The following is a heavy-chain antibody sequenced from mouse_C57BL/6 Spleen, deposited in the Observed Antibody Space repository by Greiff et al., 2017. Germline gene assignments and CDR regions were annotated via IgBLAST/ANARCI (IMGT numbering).Heavy chain of an antibody. CDR3: SRDRGLLDYFDY. CDR1: GYHITSGYY. D-gene: IGHD2-3*01. J-gene: IGHJ2*01. V-gene: IGHV3-6*01. Sequence: EVKLLESGPGLVKPSQSLSLSCSVTGYHITSGYYWNLIRQFPGNKLEWMGSIRYDGSNKYNPSLKNRISITRDTSKNQFYLKLNSVTTEDTATYYCSRDRGLLDYFDYWGQGTTLTVSS. CDR2: IRYDGSN.